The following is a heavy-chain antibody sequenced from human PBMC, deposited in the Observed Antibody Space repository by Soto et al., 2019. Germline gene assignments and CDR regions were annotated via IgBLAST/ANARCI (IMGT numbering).Heavy chain of an antibody. V-gene: IGHV4-59*08. Sequence: PSETLSLTCTVSGGSISSYYWSWIRQPPGKGLEWIGYIYYSGSTNYNPSLKSRVTISVDTSKNQFSLKLSSVTAADTAVYYCARRGRSGSWFDPWGQGTLVTVSS. CDR1: GGSISSYY. J-gene: IGHJ5*02. CDR2: IYYSGST. D-gene: IGHD5-12*01. CDR3: ARRGRSGSWFDP.